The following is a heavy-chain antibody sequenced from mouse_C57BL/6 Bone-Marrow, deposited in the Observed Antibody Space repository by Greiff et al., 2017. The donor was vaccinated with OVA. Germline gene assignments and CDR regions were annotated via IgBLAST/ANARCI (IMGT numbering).Heavy chain of an antibody. CDR2: ILPGSGST. CDR3: AYLLWLRRGFAY. CDR1: GYTFTGYW. Sequence: QVQLKQSGAELMKPGASVKLSCKATGYTFTGYWIEWVKQRPGHGLEWIGEILPGSGSTNYNEKFKGKATFTAATSSNTAYMLLSSVTTEDSAIYYGAYLLWLRRGFAYWGQGTLVTVSA. V-gene: IGHV1-9*01. J-gene: IGHJ3*01. D-gene: IGHD2-2*01.